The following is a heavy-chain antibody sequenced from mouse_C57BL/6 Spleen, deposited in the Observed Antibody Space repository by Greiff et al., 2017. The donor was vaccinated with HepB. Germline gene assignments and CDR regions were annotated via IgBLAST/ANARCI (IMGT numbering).Heavy chain of an antibody. CDR2: ISSGGDYI. V-gene: IGHV5-9-1*02. CDR1: GFTFSSYA. J-gene: IGHJ4*01. Sequence: EVKVEESGEGLVKPGGSLKLSCAASGFTFSSYAMSWVRQTPEKRLEWVAYISSGGDYIYYADTVKGRFTISRDNARNTLYLQMSSLKSEDTAMYYCTRDDYHAMDYWGQGTSVTVSS. CDR3: TRDDYHAMDY.